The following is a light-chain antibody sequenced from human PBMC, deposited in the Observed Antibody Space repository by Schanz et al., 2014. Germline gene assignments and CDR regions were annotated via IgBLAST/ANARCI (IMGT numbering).Light chain of an antibody. CDR3: AAWDDSLTARV. V-gene: IGLV1-44*01. CDR2: SDN. J-gene: IGLJ3*02. Sequence: QSVLTQPPSASGTPGQRVTISCSGSSSNIGSNTVIWYQQLPGTAPKLLIHSDNQLHLGVPDRFSASKSGTSASLAISGLQSEDEADYYCAAWDDSLTARVFGGGTKLTVL. CDR1: SSNIGSNT.